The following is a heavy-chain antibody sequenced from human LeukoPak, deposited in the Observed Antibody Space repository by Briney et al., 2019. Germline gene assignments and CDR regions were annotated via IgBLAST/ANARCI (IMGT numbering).Heavy chain of an antibody. CDR1: GFTFSSYA. V-gene: IGHV3-23*01. CDR2: ISGSGGST. J-gene: IGHJ6*02. CDR3: AKGDILRLDWDYYYYYGMDV. D-gene: IGHD3-9*01. Sequence: PGGSLRLSCAASGFTFSSYAMSWVRQAPGKGLEWVSAISGSGGSTYYADSVKGRFTISRDNSKNTLYLQMNSLRAEDTAVYYCAKGDILRLDWDYYYYYGMDVWGQGTTVTVSS.